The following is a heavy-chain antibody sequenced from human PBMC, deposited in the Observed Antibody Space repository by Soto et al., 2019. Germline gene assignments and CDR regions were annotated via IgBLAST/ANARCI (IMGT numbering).Heavy chain of an antibody. J-gene: IGHJ3*02. CDR2: INPNSGGT. CDR1: GYSFTVYY. CDR3: ARDNGGGSYPAGAFDI. Sequence: ASVKVSCKASGYSFTVYYMHWVRQAPGQGLEWMGWINPNSGGTNYAQKFQGWVTMTRDTSISTAYMELSRLRSDDTAVYYCARDNGGGSYPAGAFDIWGQGTMVTVSS. V-gene: IGHV1-2*04. D-gene: IGHD1-26*01.